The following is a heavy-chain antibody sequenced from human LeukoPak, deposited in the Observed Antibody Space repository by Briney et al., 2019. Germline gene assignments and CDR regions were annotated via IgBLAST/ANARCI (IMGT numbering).Heavy chain of an antibody. Sequence: PSETLSLTCTVSGGSISSYYWSWIRQPPGKGLQWIGYIHYSGGTNYNPSLKSRVTISVDTSKNQFSLKLTSVTAADTAVYYCARDDYGDYTFHHWGQGTLVTVSS. CDR3: ARDDYGDYTFHH. CDR1: GGSISSYY. J-gene: IGHJ1*01. D-gene: IGHD4-17*01. V-gene: IGHV4-59*01. CDR2: IHYSGGT.